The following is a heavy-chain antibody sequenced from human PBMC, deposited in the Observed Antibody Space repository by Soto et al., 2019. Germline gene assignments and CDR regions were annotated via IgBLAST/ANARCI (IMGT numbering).Heavy chain of an antibody. D-gene: IGHD6-13*01. CDR1: GGSFSGYY. CDR2: INHSGST. CDR3: ARCIACTYYYYGMDV. J-gene: IGHJ6*02. Sequence: SETLSLTCAVYGGSFSGYYWSWIRQPPGKGLEWIGEINHSGSTNYNPSLKSRVTISVDTSKNQFSLKLSSVTAADTAVYYCARCIACTYYYYGMDVWGQGTTVTVSS. V-gene: IGHV4-34*01.